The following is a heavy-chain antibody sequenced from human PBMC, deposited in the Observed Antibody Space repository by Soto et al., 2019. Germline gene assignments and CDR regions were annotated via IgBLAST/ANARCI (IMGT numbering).Heavy chain of an antibody. Sequence: ASVKVSCKASGYTFTSYAMHWVRQAPGQRLEWMGWINAGNGNTKYSQKFQGRVTITRDTSASTAYMELSSLRSEDTAVYYCARDEARHYYYYYMDVWGKGTTVTVSS. V-gene: IGHV1-3*01. CDR1: GYTFTSYA. CDR3: ARDEARHYYYYYMDV. CDR2: INAGNGNT. D-gene: IGHD6-6*01. J-gene: IGHJ6*03.